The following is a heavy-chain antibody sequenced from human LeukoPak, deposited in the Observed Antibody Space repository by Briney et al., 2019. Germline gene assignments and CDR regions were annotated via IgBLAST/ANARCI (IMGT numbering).Heavy chain of an antibody. CDR3: AAPSRIQLDY. J-gene: IGHJ4*02. V-gene: IGHV1-58*01. CDR1: GLTFPSSA. CDR2: IVVGSGNT. D-gene: IGHD5-18*01. Sequence: SVKVSFKASGLTFPSSAVQWVRQARGQRLEWIGWIVVGSGNTNCAQKFQERVTITRDMSTSTAYMELSSLRSEDTAVYYCAAPSRIQLDYWGQGTLVTVSS.